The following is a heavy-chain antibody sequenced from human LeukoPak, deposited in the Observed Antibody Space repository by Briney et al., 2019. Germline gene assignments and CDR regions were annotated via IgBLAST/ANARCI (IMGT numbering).Heavy chain of an antibody. Sequence: GRSLRLSCAASGFTFSSYGMHWVRQAPGKGLEWVAVISYDGSNKYYADSVKGRFTISRDNSKNTQYLQMNSLRAEDTAMYYCAKAIVGATTGDYWGQGTLVTVSS. J-gene: IGHJ4*02. D-gene: IGHD1-26*01. CDR2: ISYDGSNK. V-gene: IGHV3-30*18. CDR3: AKAIVGATTGDY. CDR1: GFTFSSYG.